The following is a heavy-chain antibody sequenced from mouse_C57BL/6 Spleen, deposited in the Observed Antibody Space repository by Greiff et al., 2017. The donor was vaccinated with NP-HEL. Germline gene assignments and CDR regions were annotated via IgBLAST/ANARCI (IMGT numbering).Heavy chain of an antibody. CDR1: GYSFTDYN. D-gene: IGHD1-1*01. J-gene: IGHJ2*01. CDR2: INPNYGTN. CDR3: ARCPYYGSSYDYFDY. Sequence: VQLQQSGPELVKPGASVMISCKASGYSFTDYNMNWVKQSNGKSLEWIGVINPNYGTNSYNQKLKGKATLTVDQSSSTAYMQLNSLTSEDSAVYYCARCPYYGSSYDYFDYWGQGTTLTVSS. V-gene: IGHV1-39*01.